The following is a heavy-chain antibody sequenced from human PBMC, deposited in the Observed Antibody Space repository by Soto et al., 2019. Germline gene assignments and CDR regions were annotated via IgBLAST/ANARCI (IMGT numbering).Heavy chain of an antibody. Sequence: GGSLRLSCAASGFTFSSYFMHWVRQAPGKGLEWVAVISYDGSNKYYADSVKGRFTISRDNSKNTLYLQMNSLRAEDTAVYYCARSHTAMVRAFDYWGQGTLVTVSS. CDR2: ISYDGSNK. CDR3: ARSHTAMVRAFDY. D-gene: IGHD5-18*01. J-gene: IGHJ4*02. CDR1: GFTFSSYF. V-gene: IGHV3-30*03.